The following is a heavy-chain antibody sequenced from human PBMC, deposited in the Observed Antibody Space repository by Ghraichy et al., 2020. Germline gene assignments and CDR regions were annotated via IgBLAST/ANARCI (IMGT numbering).Heavy chain of an antibody. Sequence: SETLSLTCAVYGGSFSGYYWSWIRQPPGKGQEWIGEINHRGSTNYNPSIKRRVTISVDTSKNQFPLKLSSVTAADTAVYYCAREGYYYYDSSGYQEYFQHWGQGTLVTVSS. D-gene: IGHD3-22*01. J-gene: IGHJ1*01. V-gene: IGHV4-34*01. CDR2: INHRGST. CDR3: AREGYYYYDSSGYQEYFQH. CDR1: GGSFSGYY.